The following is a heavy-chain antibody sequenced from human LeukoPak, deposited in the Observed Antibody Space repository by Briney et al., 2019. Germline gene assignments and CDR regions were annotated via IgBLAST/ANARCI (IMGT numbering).Heavy chain of an antibody. V-gene: IGHV3-73*01. CDR2: IRSKANSYAT. CDR3: ASDYVTTAGY. CDR1: GFTFSGSA. D-gene: IGHD4-17*01. Sequence: GGSLRLSCAASGFTFSGSAMHWVRQASGKGLEWVGRIRSKANSYATAYAESVKGRFTISRDDSRKTAYLQMNSLTIDDTAVYYCASDYVTTAGYWGQGTLVTVSS. J-gene: IGHJ4*02.